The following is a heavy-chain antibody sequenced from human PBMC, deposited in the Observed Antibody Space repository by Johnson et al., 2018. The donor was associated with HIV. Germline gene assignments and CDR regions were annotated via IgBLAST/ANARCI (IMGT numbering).Heavy chain of an antibody. D-gene: IGHD2-2*01. J-gene: IGHJ3*02. CDR1: GFTFSSYD. CDR3: ARNGLIPAAKGVAFDI. V-gene: IGHV3-13*01. CDR2: IGTAGDT. Sequence: VQLVESGGGVVRPGGSLRLSCAASGFTFSSYDMHWVRQATGKGLDWVSAIGTAGDTYYPGSVKGRFTVSREDAKNSLYLQMNSLRAGDTAVYYCARNGLIPAAKGVAFDIWGHGTTVTV.